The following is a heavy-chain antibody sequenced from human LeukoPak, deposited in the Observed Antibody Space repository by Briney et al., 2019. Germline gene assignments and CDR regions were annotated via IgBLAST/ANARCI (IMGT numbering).Heavy chain of an antibody. CDR2: ISSSGGTI. Sequence: PGGSLRLSCAASGFTFSSYEMNWVRQTPGKGLEWLSYISSSGGTIYYADSVKGRFTISRDNAKSSLYLQMNGLRAEDTAVYYCARDLVGYFGYWGQGTLVTVSS. CDR3: ARDLVGYFGY. CDR1: GFTFSSYE. V-gene: IGHV3-48*03. J-gene: IGHJ4*02. D-gene: IGHD1-26*01.